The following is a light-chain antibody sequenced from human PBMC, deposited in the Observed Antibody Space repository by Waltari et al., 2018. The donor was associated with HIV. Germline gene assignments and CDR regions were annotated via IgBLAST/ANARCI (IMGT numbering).Light chain of an antibody. J-gene: IGLJ1*01. V-gene: IGLV1-47*02. CDR1: SSNIGSNY. Sequence: QSVLTQPPSASGTPGQRVTISCSGSSSNIGSNYVYWYQQLPGTAPKLLIYSNNQRPSGVHDRFSGAKPVTSASLAISGLRSEDEADYYCAAWDDSLSASCVFGTGTKVTVL. CDR2: SNN. CDR3: AAWDDSLSASCV.